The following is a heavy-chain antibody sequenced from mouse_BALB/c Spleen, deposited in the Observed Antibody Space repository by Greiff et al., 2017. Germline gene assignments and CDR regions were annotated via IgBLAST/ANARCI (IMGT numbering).Heavy chain of an antibody. J-gene: IGHJ1*01. V-gene: IGHV3-2*02. D-gene: IGHD1-1*01. CDR3: ARRAYYYGSSRGYFDD. Sequence: EVQLQDSGPGLVKPSQSLSLTCTVTGYSITSDYAWNWIRQFPGNKLEWMGYISYSGSTSYNPSLKSRISITRDTSKNQFFLQLNSVTTEDTATYDCARRAYYYGSSRGYFDDWGAGTTVTVSS. CDR2: ISYSGST. CDR1: GYSITSDYA.